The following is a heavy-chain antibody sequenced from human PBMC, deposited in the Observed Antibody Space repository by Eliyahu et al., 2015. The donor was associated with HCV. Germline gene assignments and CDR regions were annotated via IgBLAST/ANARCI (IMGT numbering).Heavy chain of an antibody. CDR2: INHSGST. D-gene: IGHD1-26*01. V-gene: IGHV4-34*01. J-gene: IGHJ6*02. Sequence: QVQLQQWGAGLLKPSETLSLTCAVYGXSFSGYYWSWIRQPPGKGLEWIGEINHSGSTNSNPSLKSXVTISVDTSKNQFSLKLSSVTAADTAVYYCARGTSGWAQPYYYYGMDVWGQGTTVTVSS. CDR3: ARGTSGWAQPYYYYGMDV. CDR1: GXSFSGYY.